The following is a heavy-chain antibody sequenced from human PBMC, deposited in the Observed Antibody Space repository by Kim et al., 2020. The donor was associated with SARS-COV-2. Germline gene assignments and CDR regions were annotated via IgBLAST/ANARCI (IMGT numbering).Heavy chain of an antibody. D-gene: IGHD4-17*01. CDR2: ISYDGSNK. Sequence: GGSLRLSCAASGFTFSSYGTHWVRQAPGKGLEWVAVISYDGSNKYYADSVKGRFTISRDNSKNTLYLQMNSLRAEDTAVYYCAKDLKDPLRWTGFYYYYVMDVWGQGTTVTVSS. CDR1: GFTFSSYG. J-gene: IGHJ6*02. V-gene: IGHV3-30*18. CDR3: AKDLKDPLRWTGFYYYYVMDV.